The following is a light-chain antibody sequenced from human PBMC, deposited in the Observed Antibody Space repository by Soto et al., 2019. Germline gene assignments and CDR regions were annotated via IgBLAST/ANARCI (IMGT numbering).Light chain of an antibody. V-gene: IGLV2-14*03. Sequence: QSALTQPASVSGSPGQSITLSCPSPISYVGAYNFVSWHQQHPGKAPKLMIYNVYDRPSGISYRFSDSKSGNTASLTISGLQGEDEADYYCSAYKVRRTYVFGTGTKGNV. CDR3: SAYKVRRTYV. CDR1: ISYVGAYNF. CDR2: NVY. J-gene: IGLJ1*01.